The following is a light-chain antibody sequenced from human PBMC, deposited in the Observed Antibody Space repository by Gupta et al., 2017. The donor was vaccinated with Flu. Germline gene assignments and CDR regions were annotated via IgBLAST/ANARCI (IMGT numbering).Light chain of an antibody. Sequence: PSTLSASVGDRVTITCRASQSSSSWLAWYQQKPGKAPKLLIYKASSLESGVPSRFSGSGSGTEFTLTISSLQPDDFATYYCQQYHSYSGTFGQGTKVEIK. V-gene: IGKV1-5*03. CDR1: QSSSSW. J-gene: IGKJ1*01. CDR2: KAS. CDR3: QQYHSYSGT.